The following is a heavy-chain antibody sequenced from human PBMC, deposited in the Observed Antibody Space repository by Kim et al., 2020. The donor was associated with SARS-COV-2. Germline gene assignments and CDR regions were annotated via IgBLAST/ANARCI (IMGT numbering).Heavy chain of an antibody. CDR3: PRVSGTTFAFRDAFD. D-gene: IGHD1-1*01. CDR1: GFTFSDSA. CDR2: IRSKVNGYAT. J-gene: IGHJ3*02. Sequence: GGSLRLSCGASGFTFSDSAMHWVRRASGKGLEWVGRIRSKVNGYATAYSASVRGRFTISRDDSRNTAYLQMNSLKTEDTAVDYCPRVSGTTFAFRDAFD. V-gene: IGHV3-73*01.